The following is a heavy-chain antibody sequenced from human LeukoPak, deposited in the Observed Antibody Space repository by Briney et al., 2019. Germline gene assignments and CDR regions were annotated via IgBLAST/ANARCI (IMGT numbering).Heavy chain of an antibody. CDR1: GGSIRGYF. CDR3: ARHDSRGHTHFDY. D-gene: IGHD3-22*01. Sequence: SETLSLTCTVSGGSIRGYFWSWIRQPPGKGLEWIGYIYYGGSTNYNPSLKSRVTISVDTSKNQFSLKLSSVTAADTAVYYCARHDSRGHTHFDYWGQGTLVTVSS. J-gene: IGHJ4*02. CDR2: IYYGGST. V-gene: IGHV4-59*01.